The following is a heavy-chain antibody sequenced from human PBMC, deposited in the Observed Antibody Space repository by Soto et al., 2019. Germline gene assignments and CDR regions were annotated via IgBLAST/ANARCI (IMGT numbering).Heavy chain of an antibody. Sequence: PGGSLRLSFASSGFTLSSYWMSLGRQAPGKGLEWVAKIKQDGSEKYYVDSVKGRFTISRDNAKHSLYLQMDSLRAEDTAVYYCARDGSGWSVYWGQGTLVTVSS. D-gene: IGHD6-19*01. V-gene: IGHV3-7*01. CDR3: ARDGSGWSVY. CDR2: IKQDGSEK. J-gene: IGHJ4*02. CDR1: GFTLSSYW.